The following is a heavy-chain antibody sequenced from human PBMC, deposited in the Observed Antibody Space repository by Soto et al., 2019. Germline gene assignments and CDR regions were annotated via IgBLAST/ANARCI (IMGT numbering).Heavy chain of an antibody. CDR1: GFTVSSNY. V-gene: IGHV3-66*01. J-gene: IGHJ6*02. CDR3: ARGRVVLLWFGELENGMDV. CDR2: IYSGGST. D-gene: IGHD3-10*01. Sequence: GGSLRLSCAASGFTVSSNYMSWVRQAPGKGLEWVSVIYSGGSTYYADSVKGRFTISRDNSKNTLYLQMNSLRAEDTAVYYCARGRVVLLWFGELENGMDVWGQGTTVTVSS.